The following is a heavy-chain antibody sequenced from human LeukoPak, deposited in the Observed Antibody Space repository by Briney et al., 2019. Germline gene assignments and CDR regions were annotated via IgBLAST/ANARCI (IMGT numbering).Heavy chain of an antibody. CDR1: GFIFSSYG. CDR3: AKGDYSGSYYFDY. V-gene: IGHV3-23*01. D-gene: IGHD1-26*01. J-gene: IGHJ4*02. Sequence: GGSPTLSCAVSGFIFSSYGMSWLRQAPGKGLEGCADSGSGGSTDYADSVKGRFTISRDNSKNPLYLQMNSLRAEDTAVYYCAKGDYSGSYYFDYWGQGTLVTVSS. CDR2: SGSGGST.